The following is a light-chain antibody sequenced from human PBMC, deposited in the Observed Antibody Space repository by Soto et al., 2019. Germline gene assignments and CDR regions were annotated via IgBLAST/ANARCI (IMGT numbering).Light chain of an antibody. J-gene: IGLJ2*01. CDR3: GTWDSSLSAMV. V-gene: IGLV1-51*01. CDR2: DNN. Sequence: QSVLTQPPSVSAGPGQKVTISCSGSSSNIGNNYVSWYQQLPGTAPKLLIYDNNERPSGIPDRFSGSKSGASATLGITGLQTEDEADYYCGTWDSSLSAMVFGGGTKLTVL. CDR1: SSNIGNNY.